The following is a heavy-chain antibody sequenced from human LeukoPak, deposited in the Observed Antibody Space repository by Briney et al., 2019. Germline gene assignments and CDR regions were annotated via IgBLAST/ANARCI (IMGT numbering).Heavy chain of an antibody. J-gene: IGHJ6*02. V-gene: IGHV3-48*03. D-gene: IGHD5-18*01. CDR1: GFTFSSYE. Sequence: GGSLRLSCAASGFTFSSYEMNWVRQAPGKGLEWVSYISSSGSTIYYADSVKGRFTISRDNAKNSLYLQMNSLRAEDTAVYYCARGREYTAMVSTHNYYYYYGMDVWGQGTTVTVSS. CDR3: ARGREYTAMVSTHNYYYYYGMDV. CDR2: ISSSGSTI.